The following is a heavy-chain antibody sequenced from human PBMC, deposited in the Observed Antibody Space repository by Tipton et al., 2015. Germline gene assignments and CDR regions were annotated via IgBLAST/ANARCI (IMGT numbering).Heavy chain of an antibody. Sequence: SLRLSCAASGFTFSDYYMSWIRQAPGKGLEWVSYISSSGSTIYYADSVKGRFTISRDNAKNSLYLQMTSLRVEDTAVYYCAKDLRGTIAVSGSRGFDYWGQGTLVTVSS. CDR2: ISSSGSTI. CDR3: AKDLRGTIAVSGSRGFDY. V-gene: IGHV3-11*01. D-gene: IGHD6-19*01. CDR1: GFTFSDYY. J-gene: IGHJ4*02.